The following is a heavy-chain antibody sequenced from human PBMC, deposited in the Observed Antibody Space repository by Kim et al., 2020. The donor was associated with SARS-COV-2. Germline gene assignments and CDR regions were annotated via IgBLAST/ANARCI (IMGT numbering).Heavy chain of an antibody. CDR3: TRHAEVAVIRHGMDV. V-gene: IGHV4-61*07. Sequence: NSSLKSRVTMSVDTSKNQFSLNLRSVTAADTAVYYCTRHAEVAVIRHGMDVWGQGTTVTVSS. J-gene: IGHJ6*02. D-gene: IGHD6-19*01.